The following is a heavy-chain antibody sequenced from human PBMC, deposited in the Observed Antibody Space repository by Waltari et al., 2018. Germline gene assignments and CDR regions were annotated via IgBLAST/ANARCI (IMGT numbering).Heavy chain of an antibody. J-gene: IGHJ5*02. D-gene: IGHD6-19*01. CDR2: INHSGST. Sequence: QVQLQQWGAGLLKPSETLSLTCAVYGGSFSGYYWSWIRQPPGKGLEWIGEINHSGSTNYNPSLKSRVTISVDTSKNQFSLKLSSVTAADTAVYYCARRSIAVAGIGSWFDPWGQGTLVTVSS. CDR3: ARRSIAVAGIGSWFDP. CDR1: GGSFSGYY. V-gene: IGHV4-34*01.